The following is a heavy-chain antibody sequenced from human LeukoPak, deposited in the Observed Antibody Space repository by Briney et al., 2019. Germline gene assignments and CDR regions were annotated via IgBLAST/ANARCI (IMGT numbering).Heavy chain of an antibody. CDR3: ARNSESYYFDY. CDR2: IWYDGSNK. Sequence: GGSLRLSCAASGFTFSSYGMHWVRQAPGKGLEWVAVIWYDGSNKYYADSVKGRFTISRDNSKNTLYLQMNSLRAEDTAVYYCARNSESYYFDYWGQGTLVTVSS. J-gene: IGHJ4*02. CDR1: GFTFSSYG. D-gene: IGHD1-26*01. V-gene: IGHV3-33*01.